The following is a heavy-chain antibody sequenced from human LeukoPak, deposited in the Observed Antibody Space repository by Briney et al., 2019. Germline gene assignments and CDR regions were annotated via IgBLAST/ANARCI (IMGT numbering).Heavy chain of an antibody. Sequence: QPGGSLRLSCAASGFTFSSYGMHWVRQAPGKGLEWVAFIRYDGSNKYYADSVEGRFTISRDNSKNTLYLQMNSLRAEDTAVYYCAKDGGYYGSGSYYDFDYWDQGTLVTVSS. D-gene: IGHD3-10*01. J-gene: IGHJ4*02. V-gene: IGHV3-30*02. CDR1: GFTFSSYG. CDR3: AKDGGYYGSGSYYDFDY. CDR2: IRYDGSNK.